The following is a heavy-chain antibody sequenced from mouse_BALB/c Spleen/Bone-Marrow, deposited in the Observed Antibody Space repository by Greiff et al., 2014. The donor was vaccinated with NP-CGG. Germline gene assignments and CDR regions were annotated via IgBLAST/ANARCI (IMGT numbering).Heavy chain of an antibody. J-gene: IGHJ3*01. CDR1: GYTFTNYW. CDR2: IYCGGGYT. CDR3: AREGSY. Sequence: QVQLKESGAELVRPGTSVKMSCKAAGYTFTNYWIGWIKQRPGHGLEWIGDIYCGGGYTNYNEKFKGEATLTADTSSNTTYMHLSSLTSEDSAIYYCAREGSYWGQGTLVTVSA. V-gene: IGHV1-63*02.